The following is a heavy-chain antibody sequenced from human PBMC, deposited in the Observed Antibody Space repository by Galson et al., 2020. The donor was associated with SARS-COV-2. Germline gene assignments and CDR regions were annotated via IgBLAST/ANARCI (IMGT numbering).Heavy chain of an antibody. J-gene: IGHJ5*02. Sequence: GGSLRLSCAASGLDFSTHAMSWVRQAPGKGLEWVSGIGISDDSTYYADSVKGRFTISRDNSKNTLYLQMNSLRAEDTAVYYCAKRDSSNNYPFLFDPLGQGNLVTVSS. CDR1: GLDFSTHA. V-gene: IGHV3-23*01. CDR2: IGISDDST. CDR3: AKRDSSNNYPFLFDP. D-gene: IGHD3-22*01.